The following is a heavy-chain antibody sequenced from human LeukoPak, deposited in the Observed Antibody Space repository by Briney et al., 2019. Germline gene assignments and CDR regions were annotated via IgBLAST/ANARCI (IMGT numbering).Heavy chain of an antibody. J-gene: IGHJ5*02. V-gene: IGHV3-21*01. CDR3: ARDGEDWGFPVDP. Sequence: GGSLRLSCAASGFTFSSYSMNWVRQAPGKGLECVSSISSSSSYIYYADSVKGRFTISRDNAKNSLYLQMNSLRAEDTAVYYCARDGEDWGFPVDPWGQGTLVTVSS. CDR1: GFTFSSYS. D-gene: IGHD3/OR15-3a*01. CDR2: ISSSSSYI.